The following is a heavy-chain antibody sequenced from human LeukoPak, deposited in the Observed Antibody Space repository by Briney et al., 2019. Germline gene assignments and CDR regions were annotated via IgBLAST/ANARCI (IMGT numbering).Heavy chain of an antibody. V-gene: IGHV1-2*02. Sequence: ASVKVSCKASGYTFTGYYMHWVRQAPGQGLEWMGWINPNSGGTNYAKKFQGRVTMTRDTSISTAYMELSRLRSDDTAVYYCATGATTLYYYMDVWGKGTTVTVSS. D-gene: IGHD1-26*01. CDR3: ATGATTLYYYMDV. CDR1: GYTFTGYY. J-gene: IGHJ6*03. CDR2: INPNSGGT.